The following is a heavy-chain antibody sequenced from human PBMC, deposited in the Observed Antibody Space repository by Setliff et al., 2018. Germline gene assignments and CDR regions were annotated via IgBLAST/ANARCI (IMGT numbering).Heavy chain of an antibody. J-gene: IGHJ4*02. Sequence: ETLSLTCVVYGDSFSDYYWSWVRQAPGKGLEWLASINPHGSEKYYADSVKGRFTISRDNAKNSLSLQMNNLRTEDTAVYYCFGAGTCSYWGQGTLVTVSS. CDR2: INPHGSEK. CDR3: FGAGTCSY. CDR1: GDSFSDYY. V-gene: IGHV3-7*01. D-gene: IGHD3-10*01.